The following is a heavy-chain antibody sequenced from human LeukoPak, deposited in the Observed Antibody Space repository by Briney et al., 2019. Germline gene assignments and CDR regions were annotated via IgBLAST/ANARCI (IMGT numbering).Heavy chain of an antibody. D-gene: IGHD3-22*01. V-gene: IGHV1-18*04. CDR1: GYTFTGCY. J-gene: IGHJ4*02. CDR3: ARVSMSSVYRNAFDY. Sequence: GASVKVSCKASGYTFTGCYMHWVRQAPGQGLEWMGWISGYNGNTNYAQKLQGRVTMTTDTSTSTAYMDLRSLRSDDTAVYYCARVSMSSVYRNAFDYWGQGTLVTVSS. CDR2: ISGYNGNT.